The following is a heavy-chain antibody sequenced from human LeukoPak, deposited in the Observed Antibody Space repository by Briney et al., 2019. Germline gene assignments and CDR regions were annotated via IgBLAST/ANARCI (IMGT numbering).Heavy chain of an antibody. CDR1: GYTFTGYY. D-gene: IGHD6-6*01. CDR2: INPNSGGT. J-gene: IGHJ4*02. CDR3: ARDTSSSSSGEGY. V-gene: IGHV1-2*02. Sequence: ASLKVSCKASGYTFTGYYMHWVRQAPGQGLEWMGWINPNSGGTNYAQKFQGRVTMTRDTSISTAYMELSRLRSDDTAVYYCARDTSSSSSGEGYWGQGTLVTVSS.